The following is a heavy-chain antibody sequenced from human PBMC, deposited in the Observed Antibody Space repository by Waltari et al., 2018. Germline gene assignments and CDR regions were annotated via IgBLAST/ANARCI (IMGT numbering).Heavy chain of an antibody. Sequence: QLQLQESGPGLVKPSETLSLTCTVSGGSIISSNYYWGWIRQPPGTGLEWIGSIYNSATTYYNPSLKSRVTISVDTSKHQFSLRLSSVTAADTAVYYCARSLGDPDYFDYWGQGTLVTVSS. CDR2: IYNSATT. J-gene: IGHJ4*02. CDR3: ARSLGDPDYFDY. V-gene: IGHV4-39*01. D-gene: IGHD2-21*02. CDR1: GGSIISSNYY.